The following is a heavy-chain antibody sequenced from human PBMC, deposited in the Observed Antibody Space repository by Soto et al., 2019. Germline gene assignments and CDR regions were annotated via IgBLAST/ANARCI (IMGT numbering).Heavy chain of an antibody. CDR3: ARDRGHSPKFFDY. CDR1: GGSIDSDDCY. CDR2: IYSSGRT. D-gene: IGHD5-12*01. J-gene: IGHJ4*02. Sequence: SETLSLACTVSGGSIDSDDCYWTWIRQPPGKGLEWIGYIYSSGRTSYNPSLESRLTISIDTSKNQFSLHLNSVSAADTAVYFCARDRGHSPKFFDYWGQGTLVTVSS. V-gene: IGHV4-30-4*01.